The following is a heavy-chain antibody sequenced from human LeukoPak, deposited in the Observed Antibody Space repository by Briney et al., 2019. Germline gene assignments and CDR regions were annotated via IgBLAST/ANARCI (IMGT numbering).Heavy chain of an antibody. CDR3: ARFPEGSSTWSIDF. D-gene: IGHD6-13*01. CDR2: ISRSSGYV. J-gene: IGHJ4*02. V-gene: IGHV3-21*01. CDR1: GFTLSSCS. Sequence: GGSLRLSCAASGFTLSSCSINWVRQAPGKGLEWVSSISRSSGYVFYADSMKGRFTVSRDNSKNSLYLQMNTLRAEDTAVYYCARFPEGSSTWSIDFWGQGTLVTVSS.